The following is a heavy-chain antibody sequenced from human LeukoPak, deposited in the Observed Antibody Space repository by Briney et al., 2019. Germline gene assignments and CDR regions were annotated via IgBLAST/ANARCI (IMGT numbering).Heavy chain of an antibody. CDR1: GFTFSSYW. Sequence: GGSLRLSCAASGFTFSSYWMSWVRQAPGKGLEWVANIKQDGSEKYYVDSVKGRFTISRDNAKNSLYLQMNSLRAEDTALYYCAKDSPERFRAFDIWGHGTMVTVSS. J-gene: IGHJ3*02. CDR3: AKDSPERFRAFDI. CDR2: IKQDGSEK. V-gene: IGHV3-7*03. D-gene: IGHD3-10*01.